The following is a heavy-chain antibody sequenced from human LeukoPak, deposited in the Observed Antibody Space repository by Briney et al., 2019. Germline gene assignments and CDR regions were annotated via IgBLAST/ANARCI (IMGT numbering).Heavy chain of an antibody. CDR3: ARVDTVMAYYFDL. D-gene: IGHD5-18*01. Sequence: GGSLRLSCAASGFTVSTNYMTWVRQAPGKGLEWVSTIYSGGTTYYADSVMGRFTISRHNPRNTLYLQMNSLRAEDTAVYYCARVDTVMAYYFDLWGQGTLVTVSS. CDR2: IYSGGTT. V-gene: IGHV3-53*04. J-gene: IGHJ4*02. CDR1: GFTVSTNY.